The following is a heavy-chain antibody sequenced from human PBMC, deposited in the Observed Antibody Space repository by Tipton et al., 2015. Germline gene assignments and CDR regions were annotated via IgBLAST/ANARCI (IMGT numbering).Heavy chain of an antibody. CDR3: AKDQAAAGYNWFDP. CDR1: GFSFSSYA. CDR2: IWFDGSNE. V-gene: IGHV3-33*06. D-gene: IGHD6-13*01. J-gene: IGHJ5*02. Sequence: SLRLSCAASGFSFSSYAMHWVRQAPGKGLEWVALIWFDGSNENYADSVKGRFTISRDNSKNTLYLQMNSLRAEDTAVYYCAKDQAAAGYNWFDPWGQGTLVTVSS.